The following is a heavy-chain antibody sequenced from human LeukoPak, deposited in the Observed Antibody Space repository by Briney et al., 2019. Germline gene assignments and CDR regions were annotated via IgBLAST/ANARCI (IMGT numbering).Heavy chain of an antibody. V-gene: IGHV5-51*01. CDR1: GYSFTSYW. CDR3: ARGCSSTSCYGGGGYYYYYGMDV. D-gene: IGHD2-2*01. Sequence: GESLKISCKGSGYSFTSYWIGWVRQMPGKGLEWMGIIYPGDSDTRYSPSFQGQVTISADKSVSTAYLQRSSLKASDTAIYYCARGCSSTSCYGGGGYYYYYGMDVWGQGTTVTVSS. CDR2: IYPGDSDT. J-gene: IGHJ6*02.